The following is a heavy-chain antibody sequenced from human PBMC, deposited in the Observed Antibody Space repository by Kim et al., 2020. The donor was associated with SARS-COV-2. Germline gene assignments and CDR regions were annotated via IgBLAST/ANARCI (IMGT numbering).Heavy chain of an antibody. CDR1: GGSISSGGYY. Sequence: SETLSLTCTVSGGSISSGGYYWSWIRRHPGKGLEWIGYIYYSGSTYYNPSLKSRVTISVETSKNQVSLKLSSVAAADTAVYYCARAETIFGVVIGCFDYWGQGTLVTVSS. J-gene: IGHJ4*02. CDR2: IYYSGST. V-gene: IGHV4-31*03. CDR3: ARAETIFGVVIGCFDY. D-gene: IGHD3-3*01.